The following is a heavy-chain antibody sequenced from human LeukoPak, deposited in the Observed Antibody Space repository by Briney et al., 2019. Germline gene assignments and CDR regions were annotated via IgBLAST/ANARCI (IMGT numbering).Heavy chain of an antibody. Sequence: PGGSLRLSCAASGFTFSSYAMSWVRQAPGKGLEWVSAISGSGGSTYYADSVKGRFTISRDNSKNTLYLQMNSLRAEDTAVYYCAKAYSMITFGGVIVRTYYFDYWGQGTLVTVSS. D-gene: IGHD3-16*02. CDR1: GFTFSSYA. CDR3: AKAYSMITFGGVIVRTYYFDY. CDR2: ISGSGGST. V-gene: IGHV3-23*01. J-gene: IGHJ4*02.